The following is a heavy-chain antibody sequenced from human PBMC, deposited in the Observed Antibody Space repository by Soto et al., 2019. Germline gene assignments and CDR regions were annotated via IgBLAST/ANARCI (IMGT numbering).Heavy chain of an antibody. D-gene: IGHD6-13*01. CDR3: ARGRGSSSWYEISHYFDS. CDR2: ISAYSGHT. Sequence: VQLVQSGAELKKSGASVKVSCQTSGYSFTTYGTAWVRQAPGQGLEWIGWISAYSGHTNYAQDFQGRVTMTTDTSTSTAYMELRSLRSDDTAVYYCARGRGSSSWYEISHYFDSWGQGTPVIVSS. J-gene: IGHJ4*02. V-gene: IGHV1-18*01. CDR1: GYSFTTYG.